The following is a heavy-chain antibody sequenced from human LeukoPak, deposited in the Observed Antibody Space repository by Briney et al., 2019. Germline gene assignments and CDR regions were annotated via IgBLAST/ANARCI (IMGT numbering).Heavy chain of an antibody. D-gene: IGHD3-3*01. CDR3: TIFGVVEQTAYYYYYGMDV. J-gene: IGHJ6*02. CDR1: GYTFSSYD. Sequence: ASVKVSCKASGYTFSSYDINWVRQATGQGLEWMGGIIPIFGTANYAQKFQGRVTITADESTSTAYMELSSLRSEDTAVYYCTIFGVVEQTAYYYYYGMDVWGQGTTVTVSS. V-gene: IGHV1-69*13. CDR2: IIPIFGTA.